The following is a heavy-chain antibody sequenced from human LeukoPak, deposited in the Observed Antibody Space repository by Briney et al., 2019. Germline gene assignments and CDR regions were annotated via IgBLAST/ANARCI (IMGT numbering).Heavy chain of an antibody. CDR1: GYSISSGYY. J-gene: IGHJ1*01. CDR2: IYYSGST. CDR3: ARHSGVLPY. D-gene: IGHD3-10*01. V-gene: IGHV4-38-2*02. Sequence: SETLSLTCTVSGYSISSGYYWGWIRQPPGKGLEWIGSIYYSGSTYYNPSLKSRVTISVDTSKNQFSLKLSSVTAADTAVYYCARHSGVLPYWGQGTLVTVSS.